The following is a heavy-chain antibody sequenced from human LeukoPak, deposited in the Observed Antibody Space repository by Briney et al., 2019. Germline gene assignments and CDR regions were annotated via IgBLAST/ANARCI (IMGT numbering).Heavy chain of an antibody. CDR2: IVVGSGNT. V-gene: IGHV1-58*02. CDR3: AAAPSIAARPDLMNYFDY. J-gene: IGHJ4*02. CDR1: GFTFTSSA. D-gene: IGHD6-6*01. Sequence: ASVKVSCKASGFTFTSSAMQWVRQACGQRLEWIGWIVVGSGNTNYAQKFQERVTITRDMSTSTAYMELSSLRSEDTAVYYCAAAPSIAARPDLMNYFDYWGQGTLVTVSS.